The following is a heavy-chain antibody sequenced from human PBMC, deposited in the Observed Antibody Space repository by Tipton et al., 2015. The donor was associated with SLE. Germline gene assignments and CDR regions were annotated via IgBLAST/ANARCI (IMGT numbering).Heavy chain of an antibody. CDR2: TRNKANSYTT. D-gene: IGHD6-6*01. CDR3: ARQSMAARPDFDF. V-gene: IGHV3-72*01. J-gene: IGHJ4*02. Sequence: SLRLSCAASGFTFSDYYMDWVRQAPGKGLEWVGRTRNKANSYTTEYAASVKGRFTISRDDSKNSLYLQMNSLKTEDTAVYYCARQSMAARPDFDFWGQGTLVTVSS. CDR1: GFTFSDYY.